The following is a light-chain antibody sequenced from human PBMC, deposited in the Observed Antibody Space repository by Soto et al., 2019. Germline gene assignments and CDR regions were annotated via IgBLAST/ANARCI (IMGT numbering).Light chain of an antibody. Sequence: EIVMTQSPATLSVSPGERATLSCRASQSVSSNLAWYQQKPGQAPRLLSYGASNRATGIPARFSGSGSGTEFTLTISSLQSEDFAVYYCQQYNNWPRTFGQGTK. V-gene: IGKV3-15*01. CDR2: GAS. J-gene: IGKJ1*01. CDR3: QQYNNWPRT. CDR1: QSVSSN.